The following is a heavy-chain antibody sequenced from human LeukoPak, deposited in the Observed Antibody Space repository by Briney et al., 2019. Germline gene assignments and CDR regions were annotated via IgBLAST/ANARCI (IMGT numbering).Heavy chain of an antibody. J-gene: IGHJ6*02. V-gene: IGHV3-66*01. CDR1: GFTVGSNY. Sequence: GGSLRLSCAASGFTVGSNYMSWVRQAPGKGLEWVSVIYSGGSTYYADSVKGRFTISRDNSKNTLYLQMNSLRAEDTAVYYCATTKRPYYYYGMDVWGQGTTVTVSS. D-gene: IGHD2-8*01. CDR2: IYSGGST. CDR3: ATTKRPYYYYGMDV.